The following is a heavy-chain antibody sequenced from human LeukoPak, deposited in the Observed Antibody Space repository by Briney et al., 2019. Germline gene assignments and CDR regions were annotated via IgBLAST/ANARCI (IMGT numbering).Heavy chain of an antibody. CDR2: ITSSGNDT. Sequence: PGGSLRLSCAASGFTFSSYVMSWVRQAPGKGLEWVSTITSSGNDTYYADSVKGRFTISRDNSKNTLYLQMNSLRAEDTAVYYCLTIVETTIDGFDIWGQGAMVTVSS. D-gene: IGHD1-26*01. V-gene: IGHV3-23*01. J-gene: IGHJ3*02. CDR1: GFTFSSYV. CDR3: LTIVETTIDGFDI.